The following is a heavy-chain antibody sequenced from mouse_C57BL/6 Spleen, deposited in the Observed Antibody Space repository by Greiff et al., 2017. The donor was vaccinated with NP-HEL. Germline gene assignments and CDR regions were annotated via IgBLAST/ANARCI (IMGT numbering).Heavy chain of an antibody. D-gene: IGHD1-1*01. V-gene: IGHV14-2*01. CDR2: IDPEDGET. CDR3: ANPYYDGSSDWYFDV. Sequence: EVQLQQSGAELVKPGASVKLSCTASGFNIKDYYMHWVKQRTEQGLEWIGRIDPEDGETKYAPKFQGKATITADTSSNPAYLQLSSLTSDDTAVYYCANPYYDGSSDWYFDVWGTGTTVTVSS. J-gene: IGHJ1*03. CDR1: GFNIKDYY.